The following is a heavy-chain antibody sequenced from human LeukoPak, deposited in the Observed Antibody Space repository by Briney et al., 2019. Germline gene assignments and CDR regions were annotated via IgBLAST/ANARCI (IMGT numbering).Heavy chain of an antibody. Sequence: GGSLRLSCAASGFXFSSYAMSWVRQAPGKGLEWVSAIIGSGSSTYYADSVKGRFTISRDNSKNTLFLQMNSLRAEDTAVYYCAKDRAQQLVLDFWGQGTLVTVSS. J-gene: IGHJ4*02. CDR2: IIGSGSST. V-gene: IGHV3-23*01. D-gene: IGHD6-13*01. CDR1: GFXFSSYA. CDR3: AKDRAQQLVLDF.